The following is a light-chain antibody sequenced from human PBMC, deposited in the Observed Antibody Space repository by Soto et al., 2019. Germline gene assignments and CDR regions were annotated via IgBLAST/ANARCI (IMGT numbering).Light chain of an antibody. CDR3: QQYGSSPRT. J-gene: IGKJ5*01. Sequence: EIVLTQSPGTLSWSPGERATLSCRASQSVSSHLAWYQQRPGQAPRLLIYGASSRATGIPDRFSGSGSGTDFTLSISRLEPEDFAVYYCQQYGSSPRTFGQGTRLEIK. CDR1: QSVSSH. V-gene: IGKV3-20*01. CDR2: GAS.